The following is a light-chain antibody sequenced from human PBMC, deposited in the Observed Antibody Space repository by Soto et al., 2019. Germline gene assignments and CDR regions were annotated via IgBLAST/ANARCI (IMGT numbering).Light chain of an antibody. Sequence: IVLTQSPGTLSLSPGERATLSCRASQSISIYLAWYQQKPGQAPRLLIYDASSRATGIADRFSGSGSGTDFTLTISRLEPEDFALYYCQQYGSSPITFGQGTRLEIK. CDR1: QSISIY. J-gene: IGKJ5*01. CDR2: DAS. CDR3: QQYGSSPIT. V-gene: IGKV3-20*01.